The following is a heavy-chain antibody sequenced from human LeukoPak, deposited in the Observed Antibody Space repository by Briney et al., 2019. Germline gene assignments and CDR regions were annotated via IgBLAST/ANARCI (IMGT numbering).Heavy chain of an antibody. V-gene: IGHV3-21*01. D-gene: IGHD3-10*01. CDR1: GFMLSSYS. J-gene: IGHJ4*02. CDR2: ISSSSSYI. CDR3: ARIYGSGSYYDY. Sequence: GGSLRVSCAASGFMLSSYSMIWVRQGPGKGLEWVSSISSSSSYIYYADSVKGRFTISRDNAKNSLYLQMNSLRAEDTAVYYCARIYGSGSYYDYWGQGTLVTVSS.